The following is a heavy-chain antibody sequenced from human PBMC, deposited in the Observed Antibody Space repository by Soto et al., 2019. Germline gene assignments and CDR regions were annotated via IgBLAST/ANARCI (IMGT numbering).Heavy chain of an antibody. J-gene: IGHJ4*02. V-gene: IGHV1-8*01. Sequence: QVQLVQSGAEVKKPGASVKVSCKASGYTFTSYHIDWVRQAPGQGLAWMGWMNPDSGNTGHAQRFQGRVMMTRNTSIRTAYMELSSLNAEDAAVYYCASRVHLSSGFDYWGRGAPVTFSS. D-gene: IGHD6-19*01. CDR1: GYTFTSYH. CDR3: ASRVHLSSGFDY. CDR2: MNPDSGNT.